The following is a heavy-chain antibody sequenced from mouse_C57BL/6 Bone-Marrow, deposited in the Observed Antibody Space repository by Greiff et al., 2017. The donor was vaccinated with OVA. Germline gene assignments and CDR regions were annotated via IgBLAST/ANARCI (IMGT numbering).Heavy chain of an antibody. V-gene: IGHV5-6*01. CDR3: ARDYYGRTRGAMDY. CDR1: GFTFSSYG. Sequence: EVKVVESGGDLVKPGGSLKLSCAASGFTFSSYGMSWVRQTPDKRLEWVATISSGGSYTYYPDSVKGRFTISRDNAKNTLYLQMSSLKSEDTAMYYCARDYYGRTRGAMDYWGQGTSVTVSS. J-gene: IGHJ4*01. D-gene: IGHD1-2*01. CDR2: ISSGGSYT.